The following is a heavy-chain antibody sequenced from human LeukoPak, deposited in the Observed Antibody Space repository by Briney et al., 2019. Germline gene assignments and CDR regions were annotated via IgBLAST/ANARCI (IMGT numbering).Heavy chain of an antibody. V-gene: IGHV4-39*07. CDR3: ARGPLYYYGSGSYYPRWFDP. J-gene: IGHJ5*02. Sequence: SETLSLTCTASGGSISSSSHYWSWIRQPPGKGLEWIGEINHSGSTNYNPSLKSRVTISVDTSKNQFSLKLSSVTAADTAVYYCARGPLYYYGSGSYYPRWFDPWGQGTLVTVSS. D-gene: IGHD3-10*01. CDR2: INHSGST. CDR1: GGSISSSSHY.